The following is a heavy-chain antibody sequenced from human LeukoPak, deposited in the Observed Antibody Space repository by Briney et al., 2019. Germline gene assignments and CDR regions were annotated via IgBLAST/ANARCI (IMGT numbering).Heavy chain of an antibody. CDR3: ARGGTGWDDAYFYYYYGMDV. Sequence: PSETLSLTCTVSGGSISSSSYYWSWIRQPSGKGLEWIGEINHSGSTNYNPSLKSRVTISVDTSKNQFSLKLSSVTAADTAMYYCARGGTGWDDAYFYYYYGMDVWGQGTTVTVSS. CDR2: INHSGST. D-gene: IGHD3/OR15-3a*01. CDR1: GGSISSSSYY. V-gene: IGHV4-39*07. J-gene: IGHJ6*02.